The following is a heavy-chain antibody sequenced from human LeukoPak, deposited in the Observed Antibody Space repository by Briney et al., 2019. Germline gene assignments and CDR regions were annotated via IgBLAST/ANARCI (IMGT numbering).Heavy chain of an antibody. Sequence: SETLSLTXTVSGGSISSSSYYWGWIRQPPGKGLEWIGSIYYSGSTYYNPSLKSRVTISVDTSKNQFSLKLSSVPAADTAVYYCARLSDTKGPWGQGTLVTVSS. CDR1: GGSISSSSYY. D-gene: IGHD2-2*01. CDR3: ARLSDTKGP. CDR2: IYYSGST. J-gene: IGHJ5*02. V-gene: IGHV4-39*01.